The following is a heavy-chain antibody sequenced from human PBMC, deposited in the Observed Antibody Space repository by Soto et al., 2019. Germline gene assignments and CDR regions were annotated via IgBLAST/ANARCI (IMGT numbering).Heavy chain of an antibody. Sequence: TGGSLRLSCAASGFTFSSYAMSWVRQAPGKGLEWVSAISGSGGSTYYADSVKGRFTISRDNSKNTLYLQMNSLRAEDTAVYYCAKGAVVRGVIREGPFDYWGQGTLVTVSS. CDR1: GFTFSSYA. CDR3: AKGAVVRGVIREGPFDY. CDR2: ISGSGGST. D-gene: IGHD3-10*01. V-gene: IGHV3-23*01. J-gene: IGHJ4*02.